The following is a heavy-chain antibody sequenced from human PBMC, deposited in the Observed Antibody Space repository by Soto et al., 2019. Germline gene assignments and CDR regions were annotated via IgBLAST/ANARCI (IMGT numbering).Heavy chain of an antibody. CDR3: ARAHSDIVVVPAALNWFDP. Sequence: SETLSLTCTVSGGSISSGDYYWSWIRQPPGKGLEWIGYIYYSGSTYYNPSLKSRVTISVDTPKNQFSLKLSSVTAADTAVYYCARAHSDIVVVPAALNWFDPWGQGTLVTVSS. J-gene: IGHJ5*02. D-gene: IGHD2-2*01. CDR1: GGSISSGDYY. CDR2: IYYSGST. V-gene: IGHV4-30-4*01.